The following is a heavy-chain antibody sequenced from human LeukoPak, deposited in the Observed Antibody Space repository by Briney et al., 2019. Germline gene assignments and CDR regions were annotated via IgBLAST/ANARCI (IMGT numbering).Heavy chain of an antibody. Sequence: GASVKVSCKASGYTFTSYAMHWVRQAPGQGLEWMGWINAGNGNTKYSQKFQGRVTITRDTSASTAYMELSSLRSEDTAVYYCASVNGIVGALGDAFDIWGQGTMVTVSS. J-gene: IGHJ3*02. V-gene: IGHV1-3*01. CDR3: ASVNGIVGALGDAFDI. D-gene: IGHD1-26*01. CDR1: GYTFTSYA. CDR2: INAGNGNT.